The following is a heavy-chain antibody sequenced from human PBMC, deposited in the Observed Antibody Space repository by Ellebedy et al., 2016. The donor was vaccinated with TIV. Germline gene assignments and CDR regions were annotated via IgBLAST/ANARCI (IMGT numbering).Heavy chain of an antibody. J-gene: IGHJ4*02. CDR1: GGTFSSYA. V-gene: IGHV1-18*01. D-gene: IGHD1-26*01. Sequence: ASVKVSCKASGGTFSSYAISWVRQAPGQGLEWMGWISAYNGNTNYAQKLQGRVTMTTDTSTSTAYMELRSLRSDDTAVYYCARDQSNAGASDYWGQGTLVTVSS. CDR2: ISAYNGNT. CDR3: ARDQSNAGASDY.